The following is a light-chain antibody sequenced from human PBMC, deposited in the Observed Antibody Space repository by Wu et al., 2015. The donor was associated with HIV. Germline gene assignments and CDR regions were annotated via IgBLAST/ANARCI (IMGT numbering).Light chain of an antibody. J-gene: IGKJ4*01. V-gene: IGKV3-15*01. CDR1: QSVSNN. CDR2: GAS. CDR3: QHYDNWPLT. Sequence: EIVMTQSPATLSVSPGERATLSCRASQSVSNNLAWYQQKPGQAPRLLIYGASARATAIPARFTGSGSGTEFTLTISSLQSEDFAVYYCQHYDNWPLTFGGGTKVEIK.